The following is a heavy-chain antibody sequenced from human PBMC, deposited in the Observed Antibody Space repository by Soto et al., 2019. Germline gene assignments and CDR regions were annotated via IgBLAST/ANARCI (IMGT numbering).Heavy chain of an antibody. CDR3: ARGNVLRFLEWLLGREPRGYYFDY. D-gene: IGHD3-3*01. CDR2: IKQDGSEK. V-gene: IGHV3-7*01. Sequence: PGGSLRLSCAASGFTFSSYWMSWVRQAPGKGLEWVANIKQDGSEKYYVDSVKGRFTISRDNAKNSLYLQMNSLRAEDTAVYYCARGNVLRFLEWLLGREPRGYYFDYWGQGTLVSVSS. J-gene: IGHJ4*02. CDR1: GFTFSSYW.